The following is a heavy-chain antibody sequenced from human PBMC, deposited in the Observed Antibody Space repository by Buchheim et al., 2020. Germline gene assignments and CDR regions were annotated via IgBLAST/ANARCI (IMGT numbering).Heavy chain of an antibody. CDR3: ARDNLYSSSSSGWFDP. CDR1: GGSISSYY. D-gene: IGHD6-6*01. V-gene: IGHV4-59*01. J-gene: IGHJ5*02. CDR2: IYYSGST. Sequence: QVQLQESGPGLVKPSETLSLTCTVSGGSISSYYWSWIRQPPGKGLEWIGYIYYSGSTNYNPSLKNRVTISVETSKNQFSLKLSSVTAADTAVYYCARDNLYSSSSSGWFDPWGQGTL.